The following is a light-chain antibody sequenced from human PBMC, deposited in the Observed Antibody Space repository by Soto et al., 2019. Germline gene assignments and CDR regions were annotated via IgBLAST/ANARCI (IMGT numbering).Light chain of an antibody. CDR1: QSVSSSY. CDR2: DAS. CDR3: QQYGSSVGGT. Sequence: ETVLTQSPGTLSLSPGERATLSCRASQSVSSSYLAWYQQKPGQAPRLLIYDASSGATGIPDRFSGSGSGTDFTLTISRLEPEDFAVYYCQQYGSSVGGTFGGGTKVDI. V-gene: IGKV3-20*01. J-gene: IGKJ4*01.